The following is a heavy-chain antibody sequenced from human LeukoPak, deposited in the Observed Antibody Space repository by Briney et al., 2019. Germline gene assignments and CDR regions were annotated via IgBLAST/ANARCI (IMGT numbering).Heavy chain of an antibody. Sequence: PSETLSLTCTVSGDSITSHYWSWIRQPPGKGLEWIGYIYYSGSTNYNPSLKSRVTISVDTSKDQFSLKLSSVTAADTAVYYCASTHGDYKFDYWGQGTLVTVSS. J-gene: IGHJ4*02. CDR1: GDSITSHY. V-gene: IGHV4-59*08. CDR2: IYYSGST. D-gene: IGHD4-17*01. CDR3: ASTHGDYKFDY.